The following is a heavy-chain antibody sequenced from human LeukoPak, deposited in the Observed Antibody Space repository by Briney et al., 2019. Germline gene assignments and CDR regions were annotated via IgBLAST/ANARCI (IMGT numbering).Heavy chain of an antibody. V-gene: IGHV4-59*01. D-gene: IGHD2-15*01. CDR3: ARRMPSGTVDN. CDR1: GGSISSYY. CDR2: IYYTGST. J-gene: IGHJ4*02. Sequence: PSETLSLTCTVSGGSISSYYWSWIRQPPGKGLEWIGYIYYTGSTNYNPSLRSRVSISIDTSKNQFSLKLSSVTAADTAVYYCARRMPSGTVDNRGQGTLVTVSS.